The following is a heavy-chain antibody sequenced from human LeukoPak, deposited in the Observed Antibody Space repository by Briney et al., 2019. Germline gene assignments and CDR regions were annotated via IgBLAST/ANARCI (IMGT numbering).Heavy chain of an antibody. Sequence: SVKVSCKASGGTFSSYAISWVRQAPGQGLEWMGRIIPIFGAANYAQKFQGRVTITTGESTSTAYMELSSLRSEDTAVYYCAREVTTFVGFDYWGQGTLVTVSS. V-gene: IGHV1-69*05. CDR3: AREVTTFVGFDY. J-gene: IGHJ4*02. CDR1: GGTFSSYA. D-gene: IGHD3-16*01. CDR2: IIPIFGAA.